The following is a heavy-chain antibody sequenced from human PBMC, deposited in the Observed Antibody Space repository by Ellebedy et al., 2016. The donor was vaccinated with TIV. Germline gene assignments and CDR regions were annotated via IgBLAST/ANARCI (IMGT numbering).Heavy chain of an antibody. CDR3: ARDLDKSSGWYGGAAY. CDR1: GFTFNSYA. Sequence: PGGSLRLSCAASGFTFNSYAMHWVRQAPGKGLEWVAVISYDGSSKYYADSVKGRFTISSYNSMTTLYLEMNSLSAEDTDVYYCARDLDKSSGWYGGAAYWGQGTLVTVSS. J-gene: IGHJ4*03. CDR2: ISYDGSSK. D-gene: IGHD6-19*01. V-gene: IGHV3-30-3*01.